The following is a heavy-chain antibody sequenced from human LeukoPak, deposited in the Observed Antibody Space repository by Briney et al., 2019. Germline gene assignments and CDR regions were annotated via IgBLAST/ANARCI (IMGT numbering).Heavy chain of an antibody. CDR3: AREQWLETYGMDV. J-gene: IGHJ6*02. CDR1: GFTFSSYS. CDR2: ISSSSSTT. Sequence: PGGSLRLSCAASGFTFSSYSMNWVRQAPGKGLEWVSYISSSSSTTYYADSVKGRFTISRDNAKNSLYLQMNSLGAEDTAVYYCAREQWLETYGMDVWGQGTTVTVSS. D-gene: IGHD6-19*01. V-gene: IGHV3-48*01.